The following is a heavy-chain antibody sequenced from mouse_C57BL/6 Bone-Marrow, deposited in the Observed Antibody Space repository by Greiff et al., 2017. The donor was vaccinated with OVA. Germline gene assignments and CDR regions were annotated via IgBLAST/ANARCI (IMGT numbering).Heavy chain of an antibody. CDR1: GFTFSDFY. V-gene: IGHV5-12*01. CDR2: ISNGGGST. CDR3: ARLDAMDY. Sequence: EVQGVESGGGLVQPGGSLKLSCAASGFTFSDFYMYWIRQTPEKRLEWVAYISNGGGSTYYPDTVKGRFTISRDNAKNTLYLQMSRLKSEDTAMYYCARLDAMDYWGQGTSATVSS. J-gene: IGHJ4*01.